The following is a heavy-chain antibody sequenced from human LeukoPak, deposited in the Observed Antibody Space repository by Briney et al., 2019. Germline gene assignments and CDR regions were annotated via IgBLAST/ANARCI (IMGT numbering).Heavy chain of an antibody. J-gene: IGHJ4*02. D-gene: IGHD3-22*01. CDR1: GFTFSSSA. V-gene: IGHV3-23*01. Sequence: GGSLRLSCAASGFTFSSSAMSWVRQAPGKGLEWVAAIHGRGTSIAYADSVKGRFTISRDNSKNTLYLQMNSLRAEDTAVYYCAKLNYYDSSSCSPFDYWGQGTLVTVSS. CDR3: AKLNYYDSSSCSPFDY. CDR2: IHGRGTSI.